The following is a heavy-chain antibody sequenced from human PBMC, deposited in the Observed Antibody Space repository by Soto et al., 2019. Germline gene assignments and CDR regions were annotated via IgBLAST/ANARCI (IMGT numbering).Heavy chain of an antibody. V-gene: IGHV3-30*03. J-gene: IGHJ4*02. CDR3: VSDRGHGHASVPYS. Sequence: QAQLVESGGGVVQPGRSLRLSCAASGFAFSSYGMHWVRQAPGTGLEWVAVISYDGSLQYYADSVKGRFTISRDNSRNMVLLQISSLRAEDTAVYYWVSDRGHGHASVPYSWGQGTLVSVSS. CDR1: GFAFSSYG. D-gene: IGHD3-10*01. CDR2: ISYDGSLQ.